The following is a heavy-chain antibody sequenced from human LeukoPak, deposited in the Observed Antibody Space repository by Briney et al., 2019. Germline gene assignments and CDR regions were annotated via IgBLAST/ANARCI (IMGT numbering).Heavy chain of an antibody. CDR1: GFTFSSYS. J-gene: IGHJ6*03. CDR3: ARDLYYYMDV. V-gene: IGHV4-39*07. Sequence: GSLRLSCAASGFTFSSYSMNWVRQAPGKGLEWIGGIYYSGSTYYNPSLKSRVTISVDTSKNQFSLKLSSVTAADTAVYYCARDLYYYMDVWGKGTTVTVSS. CDR2: IYYSGST.